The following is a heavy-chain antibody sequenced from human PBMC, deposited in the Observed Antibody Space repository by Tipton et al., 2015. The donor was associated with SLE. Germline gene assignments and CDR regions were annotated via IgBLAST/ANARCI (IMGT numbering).Heavy chain of an antibody. Sequence: TLSLTCTVSGGSISSSSYYWGWIRHPPGKGLEWIGGIYSSGSTHYNPPLKSRVTISVDTSKNHFSLKLSSVTAADTAVYYCARDRDYYDSSGLLLEGFDVWGQGTMVTVSS. CDR3: ARDRDYYDSSGLLLEGFDV. D-gene: IGHD3-22*01. CDR2: IYSSGST. V-gene: IGHV4-39*02. J-gene: IGHJ3*01. CDR1: GGSISSSSYY.